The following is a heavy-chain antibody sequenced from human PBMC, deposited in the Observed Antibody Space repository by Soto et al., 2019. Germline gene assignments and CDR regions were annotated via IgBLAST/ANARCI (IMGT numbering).Heavy chain of an antibody. V-gene: IGHV4-4*07. J-gene: IGHJ6*02. CDR1: DDFISSYY. CDR2: VSTNGAT. D-gene: IGHD3-9*01. CDR3: ARADYEILTGSYAMDV. Sequence: SETLSLTCTVSDDFISSYYWNWIRQPAGKGLEWIGRVSTNGATNYNPSLESRVTMSVDTSKNQFSLKLTPVTAADTAVYFCARADYEILTGSYAMDVWGQGTTVTVSS.